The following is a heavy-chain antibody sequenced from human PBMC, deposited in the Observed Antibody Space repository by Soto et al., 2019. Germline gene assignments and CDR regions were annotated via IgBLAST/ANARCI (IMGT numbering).Heavy chain of an antibody. CDR2: AHYSGST. CDR1: GGSITNYY. Sequence: QVQLQESGPGLVKPSETLSLTCTVSGGSITNYYWSWIRQTPGKGLEWVGSAHYSGSTHYNPSLKSRVTTSVDTSKNQISLNLTSVTAADTAVYYCARGGLGARFDYWGQGTLVTVSS. V-gene: IGHV4-59*01. CDR3: ARGGLGARFDY. D-gene: IGHD1-26*01. J-gene: IGHJ4*02.